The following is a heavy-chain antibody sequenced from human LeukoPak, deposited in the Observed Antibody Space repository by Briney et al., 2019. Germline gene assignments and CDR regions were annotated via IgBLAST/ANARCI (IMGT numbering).Heavy chain of an antibody. D-gene: IGHD3-16*01. CDR2: VWPDGSIK. Sequence: PGRSLRLSCAASGFTFTTYGIHWVRQAPGKGLEWVAVVWPDGSIKYYADSVKGRFTIYRDDSKNTLFLQMNSLRAEDTAVYYCARAVGPYDYWGQGTLVTVSS. J-gene: IGHJ4*02. CDR1: GFTFTTYG. V-gene: IGHV3-33*01. CDR3: ARAVGPYDY.